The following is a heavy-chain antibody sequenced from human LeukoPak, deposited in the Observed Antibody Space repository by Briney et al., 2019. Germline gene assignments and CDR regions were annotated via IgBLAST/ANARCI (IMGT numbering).Heavy chain of an antibody. CDR2: IYPGDSDT. CDR1: GYSFTSYW. CDR3: ARLIRYCSGGSCYSVYWYFEY. V-gene: IGHV5-51*01. D-gene: IGHD2-15*01. Sequence: PGGSLRLSCKGSGYSFTSYWIGWVRQMPGKGLEWMGIIYPGDSDTRYSPSFQGQVTISADKSISTAYLQWSSLKASDTAMYYCARLIRYCSGGSCYSVYWYFEYWGQGTLVTVSS. J-gene: IGHJ4*02.